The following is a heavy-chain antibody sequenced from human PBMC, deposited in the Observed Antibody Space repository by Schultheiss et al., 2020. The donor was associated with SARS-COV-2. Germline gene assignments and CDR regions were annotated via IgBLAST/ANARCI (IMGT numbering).Heavy chain of an antibody. J-gene: IGHJ4*02. Sequence: SETLSLTCAVYGGSFSGYYWSWIRQPPGKGLEWIGEINHSGSTNYNPSLKSRVTISVDTSKNQFSLKLSSVTAADTAVYYCARLPYYDFWSGYSPYYFDYWGQGTLVTVSS. CDR2: INHSGST. V-gene: IGHV4-34*01. CDR3: ARLPYYDFWSGYSPYYFDY. CDR1: GGSFSGYY. D-gene: IGHD3-3*01.